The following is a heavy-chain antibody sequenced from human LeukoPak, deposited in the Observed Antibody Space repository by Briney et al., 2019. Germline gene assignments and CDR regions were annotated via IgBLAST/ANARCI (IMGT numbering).Heavy chain of an antibody. Sequence: GGSLRLSCAASGFTFSSYAMSWVRQAPGKGLVWVSRINSDGSSTSYGDSMKGRFTISRDNAKGTLYLQMHSLRVEDTAVYYCIRGPTYFDSWGQGTLVTVSS. CDR2: INSDGSST. J-gene: IGHJ4*02. V-gene: IGHV3-74*01. CDR1: GFTFSSYA. CDR3: IRGPTYFDS.